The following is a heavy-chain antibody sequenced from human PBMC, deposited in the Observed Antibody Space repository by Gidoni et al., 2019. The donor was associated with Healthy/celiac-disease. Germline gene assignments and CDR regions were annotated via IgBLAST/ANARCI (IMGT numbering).Heavy chain of an antibody. CDR3: ARNGGGSSPAEYYYGMDV. CDR2: IYPGDSDT. J-gene: IGHJ6*02. D-gene: IGHD3-16*01. V-gene: IGHV5-51*03. Sequence: EVQLVQSGAEVKKPGESLKISCKGSGYSFTSYWIGWVRQMPGKGLEWMGIIYPGDSDTRYSPSFQGQVTISADKSISTAYLQWSSLKASDTAMYYCARNGGGSSPAEYYYGMDVWGQGTTVTVSS. CDR1: GYSFTSYW.